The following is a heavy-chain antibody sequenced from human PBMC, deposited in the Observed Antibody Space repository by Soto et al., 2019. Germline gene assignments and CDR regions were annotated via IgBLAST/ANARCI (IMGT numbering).Heavy chain of an antibody. CDR2: VSHDGRNT. J-gene: IGHJ4*02. CDR3: AKGGLQWMVTSDFNY. CDR1: GFTFSDYA. V-gene: IGHV3-30*18. D-gene: IGHD6-19*01. Sequence: VQLVESGGGVVQPGRSLRLSCAASGFTFSDYAMHWVRQAPVKGLEWVAVVSHDGRNTHYADSVKGRFTISRDSSKNTVSLEMTSRRAEDTAVYYCAKGGLQWMVTSDFNYWGQGALVTVSS.